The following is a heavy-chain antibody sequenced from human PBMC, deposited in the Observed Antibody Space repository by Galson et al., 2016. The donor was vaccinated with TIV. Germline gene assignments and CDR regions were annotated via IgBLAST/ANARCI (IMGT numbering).Heavy chain of an antibody. CDR3: ARGEVVTRGSGWFDP. V-gene: IGHV4-61*02. CDR2: IYTSGST. CDR1: GGSISSGSYY. J-gene: IGHJ5*02. Sequence: TLSLTCTVSGGSISSGSYYWSWIRQPARKGLEWIGRIYTSGSTNYNPSLKSRVTISVDTSKNQFSLKLSSVTAADTAVYYCARGEVVTRGSGWFDPWGRGTLVTVSS. D-gene: IGHD4-23*01.